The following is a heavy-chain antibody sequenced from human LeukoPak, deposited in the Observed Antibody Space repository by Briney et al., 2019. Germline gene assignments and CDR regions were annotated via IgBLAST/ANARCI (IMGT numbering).Heavy chain of an antibody. CDR1: GFTFSSYW. D-gene: IGHD2-2*01. Sequence: GGSLRLSCAASGFTFSSYWMSWVRQAPGKGLEGVANIKQDGREKYYVDCVKGGFTISRDNPKSSLYLQMHSLRAEDTAVYYCARVYSTSPNWVDPWGQGTLVTVSS. J-gene: IGHJ5*02. V-gene: IGHV3-7*01. CDR3: ARVYSTSPNWVDP. CDR2: IKQDGREK.